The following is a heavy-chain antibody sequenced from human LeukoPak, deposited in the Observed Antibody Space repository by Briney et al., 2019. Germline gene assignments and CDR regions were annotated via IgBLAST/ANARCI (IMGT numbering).Heavy chain of an antibody. CDR2: IIPIFGTA. CDR1: GGTFSSYA. J-gene: IGHJ5*02. CDR3: ARGPTYLWFGES. D-gene: IGHD3-10*01. V-gene: IGHV1-69*06. Sequence: ASVKVSCKASGGTFSSYAISWVRQAPGQGLEWMGGIIPIFGTANYAQKFQGRVTITADKSTSTAYMELSSLRSEDTAVYYCARGPTYLWFGESWGQGTLVTVSS.